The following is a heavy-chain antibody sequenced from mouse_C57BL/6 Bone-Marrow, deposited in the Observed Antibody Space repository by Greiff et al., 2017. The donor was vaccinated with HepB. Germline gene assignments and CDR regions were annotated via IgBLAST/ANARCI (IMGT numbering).Heavy chain of an antibody. J-gene: IGHJ3*01. V-gene: IGHV1-5*01. CDR2: IYPGNSDT. CDR3: TRWHYYGSTHGGFAY. D-gene: IGHD1-1*01. CDR1: GYTFTSYW. Sequence: VQLQQSGTVLARPGASVKMSCKTSGYTFTSYWMHWVKQRPGQGLEWIGAIYPGNSDTSYNQKFKGKAKLTAVTSASTAYMELSSLTNEDSAVYYCTRWHYYGSTHGGFAYWGQGTLVTVSA.